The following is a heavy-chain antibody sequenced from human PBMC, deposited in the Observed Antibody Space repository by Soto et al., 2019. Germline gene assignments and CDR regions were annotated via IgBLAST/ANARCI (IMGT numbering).Heavy chain of an antibody. CDR1: GYTFTSYD. D-gene: IGHD5-18*01. J-gene: IGHJ6*02. Sequence: ASVKVSCKASGYTFTSYDINWVRQATGQGLEWMGWMNPNSGNTGYAQKFQGRVTMTRNTSISTAYMELSSLRSEDTAVYYCARGDSYGYFLYYYYYGMDVWGQGTTVTVSS. V-gene: IGHV1-8*01. CDR2: MNPNSGNT. CDR3: ARGDSYGYFLYYYYYGMDV.